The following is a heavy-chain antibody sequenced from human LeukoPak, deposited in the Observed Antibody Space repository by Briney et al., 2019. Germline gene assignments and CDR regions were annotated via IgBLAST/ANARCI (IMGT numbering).Heavy chain of an antibody. D-gene: IGHD6-13*01. CDR1: GFTFSSYW. CDR3: ARGDRAIAIAAAGALDY. CDR2: IKQDGSEK. Sequence: QPGGSLRLSCAASGFTFSSYWMSWVRQAPGKGLEWVANIKQDGSEKYYVDSVKGRFTISRDNAKNSLYLQMNSLRAEDTAVYYCARGDRAIAIAAAGALDYWGQGTLVTVSS. V-gene: IGHV3-7*05. J-gene: IGHJ4*02.